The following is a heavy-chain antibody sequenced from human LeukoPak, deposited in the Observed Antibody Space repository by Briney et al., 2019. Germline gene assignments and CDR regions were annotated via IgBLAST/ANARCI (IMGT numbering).Heavy chain of an antibody. V-gene: IGHV4-59*01. CDR1: GDSISSYY. CDR3: ARATLIAAAGNWFDP. CDR2: IYYRGST. D-gene: IGHD6-13*01. Sequence: PSXTLSLTCTVSGDSISSYYWSWIRQPPGKGREWIGYIYYRGSTNYNPSLKSRVTISVDTSKNQFSLKLSSVTAADTAVYYCARATLIAAAGNWFDPWGQGTLVTVSS. J-gene: IGHJ5*02.